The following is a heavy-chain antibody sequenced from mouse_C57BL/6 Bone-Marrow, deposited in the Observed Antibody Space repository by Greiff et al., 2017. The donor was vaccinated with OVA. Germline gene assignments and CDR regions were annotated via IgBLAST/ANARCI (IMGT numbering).Heavy chain of an antibody. Sequence: VQLQQSGAELARPGASVKMSCKASGYTFTSYTMHWVKQRPGQGLEWIGYINPSSGYTKYNQKFKDKATLTADKSSSTAYMQRSSLTSEDSAVYYCARRKGLRREFAYWGQGTLVTVSA. CDR3: ARRKGLRREFAY. CDR1: GYTFTSYT. V-gene: IGHV1-4*01. J-gene: IGHJ3*01. D-gene: IGHD2-2*01. CDR2: INPSSGYT.